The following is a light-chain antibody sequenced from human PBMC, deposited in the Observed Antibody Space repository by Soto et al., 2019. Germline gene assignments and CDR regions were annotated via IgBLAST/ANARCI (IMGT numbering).Light chain of an antibody. CDR2: AAS. Sequence: DIQMTQSPSSLSASVGDRVTITCRASHSISTFLHWYQQKPGKAPDLLIYAASNLHRGVPSRFSASGSGTEFTLTISDMQPDDFATYYCQQYYRYPWMFGQGTKVEV. CDR3: QQYYRYPWM. J-gene: IGKJ1*01. V-gene: IGKV1-39*01. CDR1: HSISTF.